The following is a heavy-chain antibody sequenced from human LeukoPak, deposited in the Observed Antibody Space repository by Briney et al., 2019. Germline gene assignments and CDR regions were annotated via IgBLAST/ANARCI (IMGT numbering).Heavy chain of an antibody. V-gene: IGHV1-69*05. Sequence: ASVKVSCKASGGTFSSHAISWVRQAPGQGLEWMGGIIPIFGTANYAQKFQGRVTITTDESTSTAYMELSSLRSEDAAVYYCAMRSTVEHYYYYYMDVWGKGTTVTVSS. J-gene: IGHJ6*03. CDR1: GGTFSSHA. CDR3: AMRSTVEHYYYYYMDV. D-gene: IGHD4-17*01. CDR2: IIPIFGTA.